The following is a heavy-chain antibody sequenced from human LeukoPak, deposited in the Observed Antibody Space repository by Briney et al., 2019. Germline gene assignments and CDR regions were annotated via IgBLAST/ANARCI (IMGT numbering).Heavy chain of an antibody. D-gene: IGHD2-21*01. CDR2: ITEDGGGK. Sequence: PGGSLRLSVAASVFTPSGYWMHWVGQHPARGRMCLSYITEDGGGKSYEDSVRGRFTISRENDKNTVHLQMNSLRVDDTAVYYCARDGQGPIPLDYWGQGTPVTVSS. CDR1: VFTPSGYW. J-gene: IGHJ4*02. CDR3: ARDGQGPIPLDY. V-gene: IGHV3-74*01.